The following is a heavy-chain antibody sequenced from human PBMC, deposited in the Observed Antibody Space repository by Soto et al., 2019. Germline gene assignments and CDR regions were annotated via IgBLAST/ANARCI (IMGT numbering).Heavy chain of an antibody. V-gene: IGHV4-39*01. CDR2: INYSGST. CDR1: GGSISSSNYY. J-gene: IGHJ4*02. Sequence: SETLSLTCTVSGGSISSSNYYWSWIRQSPGKGLEWIGSINYSGSTYYNPSLTGRVTISVDTSQSQFSMKLTSMTAADTAVYFCVSLRGFSRGPTGYGNSFRAVGAQGTTFPVSS. D-gene: IGHD5-18*01. CDR3: VSLRGFSRGPTGYGNSFRAV.